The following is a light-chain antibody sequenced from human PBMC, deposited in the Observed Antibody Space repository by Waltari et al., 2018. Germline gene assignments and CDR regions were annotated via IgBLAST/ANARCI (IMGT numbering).Light chain of an antibody. CDR3: QQYNNWPPWT. V-gene: IGKV3-15*01. J-gene: IGKJ1*01. CDR2: CAS. CDR1: QSVSSN. Sequence: EIVMTQSPATLYVSPGERATLSCRASQSVSSNLAWYQQKPGQAPRLLIYCASTRATGIPARFSGSGSGTEFNLTISSLQSEDFAVYYCQQYNNWPPWTFGQGTKVEIK.